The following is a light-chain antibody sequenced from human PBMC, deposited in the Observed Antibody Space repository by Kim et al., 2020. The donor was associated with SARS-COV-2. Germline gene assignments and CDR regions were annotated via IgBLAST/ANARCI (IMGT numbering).Light chain of an antibody. CDR3: SSYTSSKTWV. CDR1: NSDIGGYNY. Sequence: QSALTQPASVSGSPGQSITISCTGTNSDIGGYNYVSWYQQHPGKAPKLMIYDVTKRPSGVSNRFSGSKSGNTASLTISGLQADDEADYYCSSYTSSKTWVFGGGTQLTV. V-gene: IGLV2-14*03. CDR2: DVT. J-gene: IGLJ3*02.